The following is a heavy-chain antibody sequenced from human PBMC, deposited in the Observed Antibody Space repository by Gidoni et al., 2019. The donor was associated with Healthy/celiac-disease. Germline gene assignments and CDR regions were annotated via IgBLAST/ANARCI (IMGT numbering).Heavy chain of an antibody. Sequence: EVQLVESGGGLVQPGGSLRLSCAASGFTFSSYWMSWVGQAPGKGLEWVANIKQDGSEKYYVDSVKGRFSISRDNAKNSLYLQMNSLRAEDTAVYYCARTEEFYLAYCGGDCYAFDYWGQGTLVTVSS. CDR2: IKQDGSEK. CDR1: GFTFSSYW. D-gene: IGHD2-21*01. CDR3: ARTEEFYLAYCGGDCYAFDY. J-gene: IGHJ4*02. V-gene: IGHV3-7*03.